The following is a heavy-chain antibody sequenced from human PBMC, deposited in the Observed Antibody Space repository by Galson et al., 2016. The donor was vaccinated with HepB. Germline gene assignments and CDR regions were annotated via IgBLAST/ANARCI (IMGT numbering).Heavy chain of an antibody. CDR1: GFTFSAYT. J-gene: IGHJ2*01. D-gene: IGHD3-10*01. Sequence: SLRLSCAASGFTFSAYTIYWVRQAPGKGLEYVLVISGDGGNTDYADSGKGRFTISRDNSRNTLYVQMSSLRTEDTAVYYCVRGPRGQRGGWYFDLWGRGTLVSVSS. CDR2: ISGDGGNT. CDR3: VRGPRGQRGGWYFDL. V-gene: IGHV3-64*05.